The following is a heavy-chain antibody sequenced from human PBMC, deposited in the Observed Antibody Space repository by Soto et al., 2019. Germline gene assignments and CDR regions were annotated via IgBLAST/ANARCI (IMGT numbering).Heavy chain of an antibody. V-gene: IGHV4-31*03. CDR3: ARDEGSMITFGGVIASCCMDV. CDR2: IYYSGST. Sequence: PSETLSLTCTVSGGSISSGGYYWSWIRQHPGKGLEWIGYIYYSGSTYYNPSLKSRVTISVDTSKNQFSLKLSSVTAADTAVYYCARDEGSMITFGGVIASCCMDVCGQLTTVTVSS. D-gene: IGHD3-16*02. CDR1: GGSISSGGYY. J-gene: IGHJ6*02.